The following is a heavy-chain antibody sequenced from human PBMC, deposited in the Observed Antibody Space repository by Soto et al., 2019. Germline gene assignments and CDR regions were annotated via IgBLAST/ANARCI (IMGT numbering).Heavy chain of an antibody. J-gene: IGHJ5*02. D-gene: IGHD2-2*01. CDR2: INHSGST. V-gene: IGHV4-34*01. Sequence: QVQLQQWGAGLLKPSETLSLTCAVYGGSFSGYYWSWIRQPPGKGLEWIGEINHSGSTNYNPSLKSRVTISVDTSKNQFSLKLSSVTAADTAVYYCARGHIQYGPFDPWGQGTLVTVSS. CDR3: ARGHIQYGPFDP. CDR1: GGSFSGYY.